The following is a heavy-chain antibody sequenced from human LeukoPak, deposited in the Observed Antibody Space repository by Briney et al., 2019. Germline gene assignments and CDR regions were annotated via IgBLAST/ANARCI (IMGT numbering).Heavy chain of an antibody. Sequence: GGSLRLSCAASGFTFSNSWMTWVRQAPGKGLEWVSGISGSGGSTYYADSVKGRFTISRDNSKNTLYLQMNSLRAEDTAVYYCAKGDYYGSGHYYFDYWGQGTLVTVSS. CDR3: AKGDYYGSGHYYFDY. CDR2: ISGSGGST. V-gene: IGHV3-23*01. D-gene: IGHD3-10*01. J-gene: IGHJ4*02. CDR1: GFTFSNSW.